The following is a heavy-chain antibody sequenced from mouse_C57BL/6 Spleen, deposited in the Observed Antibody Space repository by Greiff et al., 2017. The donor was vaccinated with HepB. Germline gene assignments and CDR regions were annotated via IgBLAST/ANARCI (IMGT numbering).Heavy chain of an antibody. Sequence: DVMLVESGGGLVKPGGSLKLSCAASGFTFSDYGMHWVRQAPEKGLEWVAYISSGSSTIYYADTVKGRFTISRDNAKNTLFLQMTSLRSEDTAMYYCARRWLLRRYYAMDYWGQGTSVTVSS. CDR3: ARRWLLRRYYAMDY. CDR1: GFTFSDYG. CDR2: ISSGSSTI. D-gene: IGHD2-3*01. J-gene: IGHJ4*01. V-gene: IGHV5-17*01.